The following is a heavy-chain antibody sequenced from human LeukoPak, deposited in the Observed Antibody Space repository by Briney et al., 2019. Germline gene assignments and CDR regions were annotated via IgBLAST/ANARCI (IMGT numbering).Heavy chain of an antibody. V-gene: IGHV3-53*04. CDR3: ARGPPYYYDSSGYLYFDY. Sequence: GGSLRLSCAASGFTVSSNYMSWVRQAPGKGLEWVPVIYSGGSTYYADSVKGRFTISRHNSKNTLYLQMNSLRAEDTAVYYCARGPPYYYDSSGYLYFDYWGQGTLVTVSS. CDR1: GFTVSSNY. J-gene: IGHJ4*02. D-gene: IGHD3-22*01. CDR2: IYSGGST.